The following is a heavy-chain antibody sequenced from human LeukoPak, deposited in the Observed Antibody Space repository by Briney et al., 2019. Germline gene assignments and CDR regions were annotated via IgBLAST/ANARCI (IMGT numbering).Heavy chain of an antibody. V-gene: IGHV4-34*01. J-gene: IGHJ2*01. Sequence: SETLSLTCAVYGGSFSGYYWSWIRQPPGKGLEWIGEINHSGSTNYNPSLKSRVTISVDTSKNQFSLKLSSVTAADTAVYYCARVSEQWLVAWYFDLWGRGTLVTVSS. CDR1: GGSFSGYY. D-gene: IGHD6-19*01. CDR3: ARVSEQWLVAWYFDL. CDR2: INHSGST.